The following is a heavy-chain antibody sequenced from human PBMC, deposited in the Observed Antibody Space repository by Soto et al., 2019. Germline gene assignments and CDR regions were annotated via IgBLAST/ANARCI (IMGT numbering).Heavy chain of an antibody. D-gene: IGHD3-22*01. Sequence: GASLRLSCAASAFTFSTYAMSWVRQAPGKGLEWVSAISGTGGSTYYADSVKGRFTISRDNSKNTLYLQMNSLRAEDTALYYCAKELTYYYDSAGSNYFDYWGQGTLVTVSS. CDR2: ISGTGGST. V-gene: IGHV3-23*01. J-gene: IGHJ4*02. CDR1: AFTFSTYA. CDR3: AKELTYYYDSAGSNYFDY.